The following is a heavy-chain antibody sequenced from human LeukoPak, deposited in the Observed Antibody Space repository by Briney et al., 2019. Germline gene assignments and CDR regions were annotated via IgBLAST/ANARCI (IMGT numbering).Heavy chain of an antibody. J-gene: IGHJ6*03. V-gene: IGHV1-2*02. CDR2: INPNSGGT. CDR1: GYTLTGYY. CDR3: ARDALDYDFWSGYGSPYYYYMDV. Sequence: ASVKVSCKASGYTLTGYYMHWVRQAPGQGLEWMGWINPNSGGTNYAQKFQGRVTMTRDTSISTAYMELSRLRSDDTAVYYCARDALDYDFWSGYGSPYYYYMDVWGKGTTVTVSS. D-gene: IGHD3-3*01.